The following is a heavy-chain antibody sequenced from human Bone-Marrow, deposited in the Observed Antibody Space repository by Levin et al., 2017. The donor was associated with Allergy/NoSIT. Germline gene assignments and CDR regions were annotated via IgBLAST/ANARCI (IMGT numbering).Heavy chain of an antibody. D-gene: IGHD2-15*01. J-gene: IGHJ3*01. V-gene: IGHV3-21*06. Sequence: GESLKISCVGSGLSFSDYNMNWVRQAPGKGLEWVASISSGSSYIFYADSMKGRFTISRDNAKNSLFLQMNGLTVDDAGVYFCASPREFCVSTTACYIAIDLWGQGTTVTVSS. CDR1: GLSFSDYN. CDR3: ASPREFCVSTTACYIAIDL. CDR2: ISSGSSYI.